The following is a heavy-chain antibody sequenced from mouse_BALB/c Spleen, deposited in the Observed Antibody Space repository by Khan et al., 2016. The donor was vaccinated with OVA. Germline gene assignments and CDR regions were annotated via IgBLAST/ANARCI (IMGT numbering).Heavy chain of an antibody. CDR1: GYSITTDYA. CDR3: ARVYGGDFDY. J-gene: IGHJ2*01. D-gene: IGHD1-1*01. Sequence: QLEESGPGLVKPSQSLSLTCTVTGYSITTDYAWNWIRQFPGNKLEWMGYISYSGNTKYNPSLKSRISITRTTSKNQFFLQLKSVTTEDTARYYCARVYGGDFDYWGQGTTLTVSS. CDR2: ISYSGNT. V-gene: IGHV3-2*02.